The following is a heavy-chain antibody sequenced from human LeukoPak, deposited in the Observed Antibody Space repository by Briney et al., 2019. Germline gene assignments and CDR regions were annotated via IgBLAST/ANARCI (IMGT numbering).Heavy chain of an antibody. Sequence: GGSLRLSCAASGFTFSSYAMSWVRQAPGKGLEWVSAISGSGGSTYYADSVKGRFTISRDNSKNTLYLQMNSLRAEDTAVYYCAKSYSGSYYYYYGMDVWGQGTTVTVSS. J-gene: IGHJ6*02. CDR1: GFTFSSYA. CDR3: AKSYSGSYYYYYGMDV. D-gene: IGHD1-26*01. V-gene: IGHV3-23*01. CDR2: ISGSGGST.